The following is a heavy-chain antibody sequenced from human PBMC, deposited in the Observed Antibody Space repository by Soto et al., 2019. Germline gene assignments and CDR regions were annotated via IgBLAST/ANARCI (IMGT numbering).Heavy chain of an antibody. J-gene: IGHJ4*02. Sequence: SETLSLTCAVYGGSFSGYYWSWIRQPPGKGLEWIGEINHSGSTNYNPSLKSRVTISVDTSKNQFSLKLSSVTAADTAVYYCARRGNYYGSGSFLDDYWGQGTLVTVSS. CDR3: ARRGNYYGSGSFLDDY. V-gene: IGHV4-34*01. CDR2: INHSGST. CDR1: GGSFSGYY. D-gene: IGHD3-10*01.